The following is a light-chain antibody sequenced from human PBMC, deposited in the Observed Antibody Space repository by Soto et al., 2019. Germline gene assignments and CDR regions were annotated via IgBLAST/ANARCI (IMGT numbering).Light chain of an antibody. CDR2: NDV. Sequence: QSALTQPPSVSGAPGLRVTISCTGSNSNIGAGYDVHWYQQLPETAPKLLIYNDVKRPSGVPDRFSGSKSGTSASLAITGLQAEDEADYYCQSYDNILSGHVFGPGTKVTVL. J-gene: IGLJ1*01. CDR3: QSYDNILSGHV. CDR1: NSNIGAGYD. V-gene: IGLV1-40*01.